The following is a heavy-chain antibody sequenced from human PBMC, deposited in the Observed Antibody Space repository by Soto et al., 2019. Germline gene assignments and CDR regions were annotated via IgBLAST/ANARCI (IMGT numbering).Heavy chain of an antibody. CDR1: CYTFTSYG. CDR2: ISAYNGNT. J-gene: IGHJ4*02. Sequence: ASVKVSCKASCYTFTSYGISWVRQAPGQGLEWMGWISAYNGNTNYAQKLQGRVTMTTDTSTSTAYMELRSLRSDDTAVYYCARVKQGYDFFGDSGGPIFDYWGQGTLVTVSS. V-gene: IGHV1-18*01. D-gene: IGHD3-3*01. CDR3: ARVKQGYDFFGDSGGPIFDY.